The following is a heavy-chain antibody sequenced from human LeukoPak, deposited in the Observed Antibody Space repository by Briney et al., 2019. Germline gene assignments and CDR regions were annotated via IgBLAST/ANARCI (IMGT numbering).Heavy chain of an antibody. CDR2: ISSSSSYI. J-gene: IGHJ3*02. Sequence: GGSLRLSCAASGFTFSSYSMNWVRQAPGKGLEWVSSISSSSSYIYCADSVKGRFTISRDNAKNSLYLQMNSLRAEDTAVYYCARGPIWFGVLGAFDIWGQGTMVTVSS. CDR1: GFTFSSYS. V-gene: IGHV3-21*01. CDR3: ARGPIWFGVLGAFDI. D-gene: IGHD3-10*01.